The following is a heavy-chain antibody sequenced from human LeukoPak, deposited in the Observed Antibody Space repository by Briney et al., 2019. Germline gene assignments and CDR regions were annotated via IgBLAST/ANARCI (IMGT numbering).Heavy chain of an antibody. CDR3: ARDVQWLSY. CDR1: GFTFSSYS. V-gene: IGHV3-48*02. D-gene: IGHD6-19*01. CDR2: ISSSSSTI. J-gene: IGHJ4*02. Sequence: QAGGSLRLSCAASGFTFSSYSMNWVCQSPGKGLEWVSYISSSSSTIYYAGSVKGRFTVSRDNAKNSLYLQLNSLRDEDTAVYYCARDVQWLSYWGQGTLVTVSS.